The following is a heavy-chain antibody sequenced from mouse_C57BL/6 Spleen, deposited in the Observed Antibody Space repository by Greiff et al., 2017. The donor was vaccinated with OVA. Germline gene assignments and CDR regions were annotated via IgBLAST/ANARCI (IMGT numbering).Heavy chain of an antibody. D-gene: IGHD1-1*01. Sequence: VQLQQPGAELVMPGASVKLSCKASGYTFTSYWMHWVKQRPGQGLEWIGEIDPSDSYTNYNQKFKGKATLTVDNSSSTAYMQLSSLTSDDAAFYYCARLGYYYGSPYYFDYWGQGTTLTVSS. CDR3: ARLGYYYGSPYYFDY. J-gene: IGHJ2*01. CDR2: IDPSDSYT. CDR1: GYTFTSYW. V-gene: IGHV1-69*01.